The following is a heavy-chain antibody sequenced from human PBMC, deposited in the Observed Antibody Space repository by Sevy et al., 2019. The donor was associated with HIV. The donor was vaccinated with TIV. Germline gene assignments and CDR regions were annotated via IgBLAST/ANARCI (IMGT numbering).Heavy chain of an antibody. CDR2: IGTAGDT. CDR1: GFNLRTYD. Sequence: GGSLRLSCAASGFNLRTYDMHWVRQAPGKGLEWVSAIGTAGDTSYPASVKGRFTISRENARNSLHLQMNNLGVGDTAMYFRARGSSDAFDFWGRGAMVTVSS. D-gene: IGHD1-26*01. J-gene: IGHJ3*01. V-gene: IGHV3-13*01. CDR3: ARGSSDAFDF.